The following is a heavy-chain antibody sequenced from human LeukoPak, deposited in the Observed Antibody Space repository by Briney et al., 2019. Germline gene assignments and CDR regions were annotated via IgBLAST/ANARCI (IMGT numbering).Heavy chain of an antibody. J-gene: IGHJ4*02. V-gene: IGHV4-59*08. Sequence: SETLSLTCTVSGGSISRYYWSWIRQPPGKGLEWIGFVVYSGSTNYNPSLKSRVTMFEDKSKNQFSLRLYSVTVADTAVYYCARHFAYSSSSYFDYWGQGSLVTVSS. CDR1: GGSISRYY. CDR3: ARHFAYSSSSYFDY. D-gene: IGHD6-6*01. CDR2: VVYSGST.